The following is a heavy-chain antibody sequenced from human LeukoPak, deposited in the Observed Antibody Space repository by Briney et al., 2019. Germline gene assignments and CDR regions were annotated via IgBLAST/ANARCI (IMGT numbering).Heavy chain of an antibody. J-gene: IGHJ3*02. CDR2: IYYSGST. Sequence: SETLSLTCTVSGGSISSYYWNWIRQPPGKGLEWIGYIYYSGSTKYNPSLKSRVTISVDTSKNQFSLKLSSVTAADTAVYYCARAPTTTYYDILTGYFSDAFDIWGQGTMVTVSS. D-gene: IGHD3-9*01. CDR1: GGSISSYY. CDR3: ARAPTTTYYDILTGYFSDAFDI. V-gene: IGHV4-59*01.